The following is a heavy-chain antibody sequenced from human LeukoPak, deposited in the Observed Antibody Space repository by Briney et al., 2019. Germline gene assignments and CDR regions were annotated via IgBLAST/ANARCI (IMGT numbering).Heavy chain of an antibody. Sequence: GGSLRLSCAASGFTFSSYNMHWVRQAPGKGLEWVAFIWYDGSNKYYADSVKGRFTISRDNAKNTLYLDMNSLRAEDTAVFYCATDQDHGYFRQWGQGTLLTVSS. CDR2: IWYDGSNK. CDR1: GFTFSSYN. D-gene: IGHD4-17*01. V-gene: IGHV3-33*03. CDR3: ATDQDHGYFRQ. J-gene: IGHJ1*01.